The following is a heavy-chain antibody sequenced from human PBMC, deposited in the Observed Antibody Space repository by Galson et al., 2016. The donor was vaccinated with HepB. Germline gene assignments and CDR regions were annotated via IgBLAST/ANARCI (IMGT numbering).Heavy chain of an antibody. Sequence: SLRLSCAASGFTFSTYDMNWVRQAPGKGLEWVSFISRGGDDKYYTDSLRGRFTIFRDDAKNSLYLQINSLTVEDTAVYYCARGLRLRDSNVVVPPAPDYWGQGTLVTVSS. D-gene: IGHD2-2*01. CDR1: GFTFSTYD. CDR3: ARGLRLRDSNVVVPPAPDY. V-gene: IGHV3-21*06. CDR2: ISRGGDDK. J-gene: IGHJ4*02.